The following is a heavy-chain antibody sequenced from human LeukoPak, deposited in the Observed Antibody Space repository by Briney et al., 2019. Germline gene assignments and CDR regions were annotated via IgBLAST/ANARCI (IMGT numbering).Heavy chain of an antibody. CDR3: AKAEQGYSYGLDY. Sequence: GGSLRLSCAASGLTFSSYVMSWVRQAPGKGLEWVSAISGSGGSTYYADSVKGRFTISRGNSKNTLYLQMNSLRAEDTAVYYCAKAEQGYSYGLDYWGQGTLVTVSS. D-gene: IGHD5-18*01. J-gene: IGHJ4*02. CDR2: ISGSGGST. CDR1: GLTFSSYV. V-gene: IGHV3-23*01.